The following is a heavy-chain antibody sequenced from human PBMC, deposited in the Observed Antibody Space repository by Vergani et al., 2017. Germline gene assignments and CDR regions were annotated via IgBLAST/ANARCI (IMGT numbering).Heavy chain of an antibody. D-gene: IGHD4-11*01. Sequence: QVQLQQWGAGLLKPSETLSLTCAVYGGSFSGYYWSWIRQPPGKGLEWIGEMNHSGSTNYNTSLKSRVTISVDTSKNQFSLKLSSVTAADTAVYYCARRGLNYSNYVVPRGGYMDVWGKGTTVTVSS. CDR2: MNHSGST. CDR1: GGSFSGYY. J-gene: IGHJ6*03. V-gene: IGHV4-34*02. CDR3: ARRGLNYSNYVVPRGGYMDV.